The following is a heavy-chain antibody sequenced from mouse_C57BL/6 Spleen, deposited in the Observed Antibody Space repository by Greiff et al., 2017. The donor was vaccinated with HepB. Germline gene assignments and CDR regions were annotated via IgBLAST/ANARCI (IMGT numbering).Heavy chain of an antibody. J-gene: IGHJ3*01. Sequence: VQLQQSGPELVKPGASVKISCKASGYAFSSSWMNWVKQRPGKGLEWIGRIYPGDGDTNYNGKFKGKATLTADKSSSTAYMQLSSLTSEDSAVYFCAREDYDYDFSFAYWGQRTLVTVSA. CDR3: AREDYDYDFSFAY. V-gene: IGHV1-82*01. D-gene: IGHD2-4*01. CDR2: IYPGDGDT. CDR1: GYAFSSSW.